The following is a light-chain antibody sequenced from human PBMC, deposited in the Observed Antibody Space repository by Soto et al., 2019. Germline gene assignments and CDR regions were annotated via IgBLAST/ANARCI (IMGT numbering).Light chain of an antibody. Sequence: EKVMTQSPATLSVSPGERATLSCRASQNVKTRLAWYQQKPGQAPRLLIFDAFTRATGIPARFSGSASGTDFTLTISSLQSEDFAVYYCQQRSNWPPTFGQGTKVEIK. CDR2: DAF. CDR1: QNVKTR. J-gene: IGKJ1*01. CDR3: QQRSNWPPT. V-gene: IGKV3-15*01.